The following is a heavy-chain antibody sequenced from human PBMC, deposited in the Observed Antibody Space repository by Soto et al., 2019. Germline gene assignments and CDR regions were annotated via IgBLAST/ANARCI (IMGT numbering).Heavy chain of an antibody. V-gene: IGHV3-30*18. D-gene: IGHD1-26*01. CDR2: ISYDGSNK. CDR1: GFTFSSYG. J-gene: IGHJ6*02. CDR3: AKMQWVGATTHYYYGMDV. Sequence: GGSLRLSCAASGFTFSSYGMHWVRQAPGKGLEWVAVISYDGSNKYYADSVKGRFTISRDNSKNTLYLQMNSLRAEDTAVYYCAKMQWVGATTHYYYGMDVWGQGTTVTVSS.